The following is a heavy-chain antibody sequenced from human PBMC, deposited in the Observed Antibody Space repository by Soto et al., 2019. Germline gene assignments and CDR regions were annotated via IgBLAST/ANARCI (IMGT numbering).Heavy chain of an antibody. J-gene: IGHJ5*02. CDR2: IYYSGTT. V-gene: IGHV4-39*01. D-gene: IGHD1-26*01. Sequence: SETLSLTCTVSGGSVSSSSYYWVWIRQPPGKGLEWIGSIYYSGTTYYNPSLKSRVTISVDTSKNQFSLKLRSVTAADTAVYYCARQSPDYLGSVGWFDPWGQGTLVTVSS. CDR1: GGSVSSSSYY. CDR3: ARQSPDYLGSVGWFDP.